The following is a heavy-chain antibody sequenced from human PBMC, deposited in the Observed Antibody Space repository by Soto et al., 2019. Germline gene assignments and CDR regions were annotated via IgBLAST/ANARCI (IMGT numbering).Heavy chain of an antibody. CDR3: ASGITMVRGYYYGMDV. D-gene: IGHD3-10*01. CDR2: INHSGST. V-gene: IGHV4-34*01. CDR1: GGSFSGYY. J-gene: IGHJ6*02. Sequence: SQTLSLTCAVDGGSFSGYYWSWIRPPPEKGMEWIGEINHSGSTNNNPSLKSLVTISVDTSKNQFSRKLSSVTAADTAVYYCASGITMVRGYYYGMDVWGQGTTVTVS.